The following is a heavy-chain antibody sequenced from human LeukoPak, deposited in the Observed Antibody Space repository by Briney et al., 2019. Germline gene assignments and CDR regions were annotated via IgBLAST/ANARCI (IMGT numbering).Heavy chain of an antibody. V-gene: IGHV3-7*01. CDR1: GFTFSSFW. CDR3: ARLTGSKADGMDV. CDR2: IKQDGSDK. J-gene: IGHJ6*02. Sequence: GGSLLLSCASSGFTFSSFWMTWVRQAPGKGLEGVANIKQDGSDKHYVDSVKGRVTISRDNARTSLYLQMNSLRAEDTAVYYCARLTGSKADGMDVWGQGTTVTVSS. D-gene: IGHD1-14*01.